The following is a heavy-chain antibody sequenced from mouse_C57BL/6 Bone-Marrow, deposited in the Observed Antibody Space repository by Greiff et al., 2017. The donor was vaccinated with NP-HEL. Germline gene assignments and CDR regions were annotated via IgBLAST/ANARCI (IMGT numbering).Heavy chain of an antibody. CDR2: ISDGGSCT. D-gene: IGHD1-1*01. Sequence: EVKLVESGGGLVKPGGSLKLSCAASGFTFSSYAMSWVRQTPEKRLEWVATISDGGSCTYYPENVKGRFTISRDNAKNNLYLQMSHLKSEDTAMYYCARDLYYGSGVDYWGQGTSVTVSS. J-gene: IGHJ4*01. CDR1: GFTFSSYA. CDR3: ARDLYYGSGVDY. V-gene: IGHV5-4*01.